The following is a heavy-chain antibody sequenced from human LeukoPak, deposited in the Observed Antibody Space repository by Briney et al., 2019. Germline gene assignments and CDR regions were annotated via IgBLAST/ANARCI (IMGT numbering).Heavy chain of an antibody. D-gene: IGHD3-22*01. CDR3: ARGGYYDSSARR. CDR2: IYYDGCT. V-gene: IGHV4-59*08. Sequence: PSETLSLTCTVSGASISGDYWSWIRQPPGKGLEWIAYIYYDGCTNYNPSLKSRVTISLDTSKNQFSLKLSSVTAADTAVYYCARGGYYDSSARRWGQGTMVTVSS. CDR1: GASISGDY. J-gene: IGHJ3*01.